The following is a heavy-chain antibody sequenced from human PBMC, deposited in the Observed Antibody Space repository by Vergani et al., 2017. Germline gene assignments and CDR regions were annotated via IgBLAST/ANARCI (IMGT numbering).Heavy chain of an antibody. V-gene: IGHV4-30-4*08. J-gene: IGHJ4*02. Sequence: QVQLQESGPRLVKPSQTLSLTCSISGGSISSGDHNWSWVRQPPGKGLQWIGHIYYLGTTYYSPSLESRATISVDTSKNQFSLTLTSVTAADTAVYFCARQRPGSGWSPGDFDDWGQGILVTVSS. CDR2: IYYLGTT. CDR3: ARQRPGSGWSPGDFDD. CDR1: GGSISSGDHN. D-gene: IGHD6-19*01.